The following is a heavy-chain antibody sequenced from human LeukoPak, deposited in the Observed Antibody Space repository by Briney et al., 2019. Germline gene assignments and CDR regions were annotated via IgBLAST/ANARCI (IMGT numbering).Heavy chain of an antibody. CDR1: GGSISSSSYY. V-gene: IGHV4-39*01. D-gene: IGHD6-13*01. CDR2: IYYSGST. Sequence: SETLSLTCTVSGGSISSSSYYWGWIRQPPGKGLEWIGIIYYSGSTYYNPSLKSRVTISVDTSKNQFSLRLSSVTAADTAVYYCARQGLRSSWYFWFGPWGQGTLVTVSS. J-gene: IGHJ5*02. CDR3: ARQGLRSSWYFWFGP.